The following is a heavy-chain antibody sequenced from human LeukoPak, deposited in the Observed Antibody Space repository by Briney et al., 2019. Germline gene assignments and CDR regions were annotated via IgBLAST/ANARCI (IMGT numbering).Heavy chain of an antibody. CDR3: ARTGRDGYLNYWYFDL. CDR1: GFSLSTSGMR. CDR2: IDWDDDK. J-gene: IGHJ2*01. Sequence: SGPTLVNXTQTLTLTCTFSGFSLSTSGMRVSWIRQPPGKALEWLARIDWDDDKFYSTSLKTRLTTSKDTSKNQVVLTMTNMDPVDTATYYCARTGRDGYLNYWYFDLWGRGTLVTVSS. V-gene: IGHV2-70*04. D-gene: IGHD5-24*01.